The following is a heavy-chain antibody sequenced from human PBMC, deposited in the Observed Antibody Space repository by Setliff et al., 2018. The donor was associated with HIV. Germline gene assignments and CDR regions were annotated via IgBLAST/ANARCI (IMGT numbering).Heavy chain of an antibody. CDR2: ITHSGST. J-gene: IGHJ5*02. CDR3: ARDRRSIFGVDTKNWFDP. Sequence: NPSETLSLTCAVYGGSFSDYYWSWIRQPPGKGLEWIGEITHSGSTNYNASLKSRVIISGDTSKKQFSLRLSSVTVADTAVYYCARDRRSIFGVDTKNWFDPWGQGTLVTVSS. CDR1: GGSFSDYY. V-gene: IGHV4-34*01. D-gene: IGHD3-3*01.